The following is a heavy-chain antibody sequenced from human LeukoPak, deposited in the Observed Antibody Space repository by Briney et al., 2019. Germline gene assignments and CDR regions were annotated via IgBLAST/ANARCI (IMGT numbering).Heavy chain of an antibody. CDR2: INSDGSST. CDR1: GFTFSSYW. J-gene: IGHJ6*02. Sequence: PGGSLRLSCAASGFTFSSYWMHWVRQAPGKGLVWVSRINSDGSSTSYADSVKGRFTISRDNAKSTLYLQMNSLRAEDTAVYYCARGKAAAAYGMDVWGQGTTVTVSS. D-gene: IGHD6-13*01. CDR3: ARGKAAAAYGMDV. V-gene: IGHV3-74*01.